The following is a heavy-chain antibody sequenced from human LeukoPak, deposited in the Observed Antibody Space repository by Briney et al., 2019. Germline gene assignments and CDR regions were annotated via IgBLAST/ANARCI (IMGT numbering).Heavy chain of an antibody. V-gene: IGHV4-59*01. CDR2: IYYSGST. D-gene: IGHD3-22*01. Sequence: SETLSLTCTVSGGSISSYYWSWIRQPPGKGLEWIGYIYYSGSTNYNPSLKSRVTISVDTSKNQFSLKLSSVTAADTAVYYCARYYYDSSGYYSQSYYFDYWGQGTLVTVSS. CDR1: GGSISSYY. J-gene: IGHJ4*02. CDR3: ARYYYDSSGYYSQSYYFDY.